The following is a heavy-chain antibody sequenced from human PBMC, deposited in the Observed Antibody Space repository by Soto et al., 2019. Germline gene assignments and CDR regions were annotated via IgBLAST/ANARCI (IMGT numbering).Heavy chain of an antibody. D-gene: IGHD2-2*01. CDR2: ISYDGSNK. Sequence: QVPLVESGGGVVQPGRSLRLSCAASGFTFSSYGMHWVRQAPGKGLEWVAVISYDGSNKYYADSVKGRFTISRDNSKNTLYLQMNSLRAEDTAVYYCAKEPSPFSHQPDYWGQGTLVTVSS. CDR1: GFTFSSYG. J-gene: IGHJ4*02. V-gene: IGHV3-30*18. CDR3: AKEPSPFSHQPDY.